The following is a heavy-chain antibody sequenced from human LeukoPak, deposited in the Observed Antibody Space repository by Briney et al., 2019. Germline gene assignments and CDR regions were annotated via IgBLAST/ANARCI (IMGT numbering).Heavy chain of an antibody. CDR1: GYSFTSYW. CDR2: IYPGDSDT. D-gene: IGHD6-19*01. V-gene: IGHV5-51*01. CDR3: ARYGYSSGWYFDY. Sequence: GESLKISYKGSGYSFTSYWIGWVRQMPGKGLEWMGIIYPGDSDTRYSPSFQGQVTISADKSISTAYLQWSSLKASDTAMYYCARYGYSSGWYFDYWGQGTLVTVSS. J-gene: IGHJ4*02.